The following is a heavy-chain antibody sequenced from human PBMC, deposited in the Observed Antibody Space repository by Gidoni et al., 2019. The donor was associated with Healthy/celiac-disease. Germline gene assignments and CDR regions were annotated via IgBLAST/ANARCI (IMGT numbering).Heavy chain of an antibody. V-gene: IGHV3-7*03. D-gene: IGHD3-22*01. CDR1: GFTFSSYW. Sequence: EVQLVESGGGLVQPGGSLRLSCAASGFTFSSYWMSWVRHPPGTGLEWVANIKQDGSEKYYVDSVKGRFTISRDNAKNSLYLQMNSLRAEDTAVYYCARDGAYYYDSSGYWFADYWGQGTLVTVSS. CDR2: IKQDGSEK. J-gene: IGHJ4*02. CDR3: ARDGAYYYDSSGYWFADY.